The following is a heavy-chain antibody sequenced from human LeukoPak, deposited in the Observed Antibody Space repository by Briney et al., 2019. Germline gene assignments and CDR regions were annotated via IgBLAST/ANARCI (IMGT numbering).Heavy chain of an antibody. D-gene: IGHD6-13*01. V-gene: IGHV4-39*01. CDR1: GGSINRSIYY. CDR3: GRHRQYSQHDVDY. Sequence: SETLSLTCTVSGGSINRSIYYWGWIRQHPGTGLEWLGSMYYSGSTYYNPSLKSRVTISVDTSKNQFSLKLSSVTAADTAVYYCGRHRQYSQHDVDYWGQGTLVTVSS. CDR2: MYYSGST. J-gene: IGHJ4*02.